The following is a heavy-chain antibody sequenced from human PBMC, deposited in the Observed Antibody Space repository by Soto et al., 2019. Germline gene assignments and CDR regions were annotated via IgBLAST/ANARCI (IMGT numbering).Heavy chain of an antibody. J-gene: IGHJ5*02. Sequence: SETLSLTCTVSGGSISSYYWSWIRQPPGKGLEWIGYIYYSGSTNYNPSLKSRVTISVDTSKNQFSLKLSSVTAADTAVYYCARESFGDYNWFDPWGQGTLVAVSS. CDR1: GGSISSYY. D-gene: IGHD3-3*01. V-gene: IGHV4-59*01. CDR2: IYYSGST. CDR3: ARESFGDYNWFDP.